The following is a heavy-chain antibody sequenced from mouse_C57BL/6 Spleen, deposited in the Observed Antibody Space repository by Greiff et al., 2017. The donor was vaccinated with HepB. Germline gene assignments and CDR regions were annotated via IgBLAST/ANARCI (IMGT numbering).Heavy chain of an antibody. CDR3: ASPPSSSLWYFDV. J-gene: IGHJ1*03. Sequence: QVQLQQPGAELVKPGASVKLSCKASGYTFTSYWMHWVKQRPGQGLEWIGMIHPNSGSTNYNEKFKSKATLTVDKSSSTAYMQLSSLTSEDSAVYYCASPPSSSLWYFDVWGTGTTVTVSS. CDR2: IHPNSGST. V-gene: IGHV1-64*01. CDR1: GYTFTSYW. D-gene: IGHD6-1*01.